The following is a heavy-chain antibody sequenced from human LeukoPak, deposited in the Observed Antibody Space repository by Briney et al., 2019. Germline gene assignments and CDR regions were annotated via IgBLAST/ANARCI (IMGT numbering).Heavy chain of an antibody. CDR1: GGSISSYY. J-gene: IGHJ4*02. Sequence: SETLSLTCTASGGSISSYYWSWIRQPPGKGLEWIGYIYYSGSTYYNPSLKSRVTISVDTSKNQFSLKLSSVTAADTAVYYCARGGSWEYYFDYWGQGTLVTVSS. CDR3: ARGGSWEYYFDY. V-gene: IGHV4-59*08. CDR2: IYYSGST. D-gene: IGHD1-26*01.